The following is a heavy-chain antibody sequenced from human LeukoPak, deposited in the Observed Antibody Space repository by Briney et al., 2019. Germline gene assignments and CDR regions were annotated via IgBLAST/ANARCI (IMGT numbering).Heavy chain of an antibody. D-gene: IGHD6-13*01. CDR2: IRYDGSNK. Sequence: GGSLRLSCAASGFTFSSYGMHWVRQAPGKGLEWVAFIRYDGSNKYYADSVKGRFTISRDNSKNTLYLQMNSLRAEDTAVYFCARDNYSSSWYKGEFVYWGQGTLVTVSS. CDR3: ARDNYSSSWYKGEFVY. CDR1: GFTFSSYG. V-gene: IGHV3-30*02. J-gene: IGHJ4*02.